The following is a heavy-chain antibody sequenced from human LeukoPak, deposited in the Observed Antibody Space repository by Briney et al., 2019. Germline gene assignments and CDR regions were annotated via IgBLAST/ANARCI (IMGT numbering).Heavy chain of an antibody. D-gene: IGHD5-24*01. Sequence: HPGRSLRLSCAASGYTFSKYCMIWVSQAQGKGLEWVGNIKGDGSEKRYADSVRGRFTISRDNAQTSIYLQMNSLRAEDRAVYYCARASKPWLQLTWGQGTLVTVSS. J-gene: IGHJ5*02. V-gene: IGHV3-7*05. CDR3: ARASKPWLQLT. CDR1: GYTFSKYC. CDR2: IKGDGSEK.